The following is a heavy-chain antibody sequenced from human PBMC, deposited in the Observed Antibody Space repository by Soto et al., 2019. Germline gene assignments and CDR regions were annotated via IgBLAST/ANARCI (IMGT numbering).Heavy chain of an antibody. CDR2: ISYDGSNK. J-gene: IGHJ4*02. V-gene: IGHV3-30-3*01. D-gene: IGHD4-17*01. CDR3: ARDLRSTVTSPFDY. CDR1: GFPFSSFA. Sequence: GGSLRLSCAASGFPFSSFAMHWVRQAPGKGLEWVSVISYDGSNKYYADSVKGRFPISRDNSKNTLYLQMNSLRAEDTAVYYCARDLRSTVTSPFDYWGQGTLVTVSS.